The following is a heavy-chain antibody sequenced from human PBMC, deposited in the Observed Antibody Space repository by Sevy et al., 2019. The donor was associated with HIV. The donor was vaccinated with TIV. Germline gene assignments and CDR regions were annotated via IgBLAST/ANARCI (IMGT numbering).Heavy chain of an antibody. Sequence: GGSLRLSCAAXXXXXXXXXMXWXXXXPGKXXEWXSTXXGXXXSTYYADSVKGRFTISRDNSKNTLYLQMNSLRAEDTAVYYCAXDERGXSYXLXXXXWGQGTLVTVSS. CDR3: AXDERGXSYXLXXXX. D-gene: IGHD5-18*01. CDR1: XXXXXXXX. V-gene: IGHV3-23*01. J-gene: IGHJ4*02. CDR2: XXGXXXST.